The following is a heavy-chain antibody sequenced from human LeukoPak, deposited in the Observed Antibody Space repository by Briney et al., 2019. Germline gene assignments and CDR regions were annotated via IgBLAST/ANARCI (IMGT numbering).Heavy chain of an antibody. V-gene: IGHV3-21*01. CDR2: ISSSSSYI. CDR3: ARVEDTGWFDP. Sequence: GGSLRLSCAASGFTFSSYSMNWVRQAPGKGLEWVSSISSSSSYIYYADSVKGRFTISRDNAKNSLYLQMNSLRAEDTAVYYCARVEDTGWFDPWGQGTLVTVSS. J-gene: IGHJ5*02. CDR1: GFTFSSYS.